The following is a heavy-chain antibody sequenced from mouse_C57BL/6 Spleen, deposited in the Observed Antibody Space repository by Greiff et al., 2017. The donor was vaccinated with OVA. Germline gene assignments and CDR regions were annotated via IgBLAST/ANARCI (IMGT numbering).Heavy chain of an antibody. V-gene: IGHV1-9*01. Sequence: QVQLKQSGAELMKPGASVKLSCKATGYTFTGYWIEWVKQRPGHGLEWIGEILPGSGSTNYNEKFKGKATFTADKSSNTAYMQLSSLTTEDAAIYYGASRYDYDAEFAYWGQGTLVTVSA. CDR1: GYTFTGYW. D-gene: IGHD2-4*01. CDR2: ILPGSGST. J-gene: IGHJ3*01. CDR3: ASRYDYDAEFAY.